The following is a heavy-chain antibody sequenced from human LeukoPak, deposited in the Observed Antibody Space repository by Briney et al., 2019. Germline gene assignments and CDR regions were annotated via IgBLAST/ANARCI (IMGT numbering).Heavy chain of an antibody. D-gene: IGHD3-22*01. J-gene: IGHJ5*02. CDR2: ISSSSSYI. CDR3: ASDQDYYDSSGPTNWFDL. CDR1: VFTFNSYS. Sequence: PGGSLRLSCAASVFTFNSYSMNCVPQAPGKGLEWVSSISSSSSYIYYADSVKGRFTISRDNAKNSLYLQMNSLRAEDTAVYYCASDQDYYDSSGPTNWFDLWGEGTLVTVSS. V-gene: IGHV3-21*01.